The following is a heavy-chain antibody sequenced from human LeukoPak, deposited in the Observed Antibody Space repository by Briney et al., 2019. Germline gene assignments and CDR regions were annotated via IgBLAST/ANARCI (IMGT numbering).Heavy chain of an antibody. V-gene: IGHV1-69*13. Sequence: SVKVSGKASGGTFSSYAISWVRQAPGQGLEWMGGIIPIFGTANYAQKFQGRVTITADESTSTAYMELSSLRSEDTAVYYCARDSGNSALDFDYWGQGTLVTVSS. J-gene: IGHJ4*02. D-gene: IGHD4-23*01. CDR1: GGTFSSYA. CDR2: IIPIFGTA. CDR3: ARDSGNSALDFDY.